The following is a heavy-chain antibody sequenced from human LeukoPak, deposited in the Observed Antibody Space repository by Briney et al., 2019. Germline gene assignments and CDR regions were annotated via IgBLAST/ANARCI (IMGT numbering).Heavy chain of an antibody. V-gene: IGHV1-46*01. Sequence: ASVKVSCKASGYTFTSYYMHWMRQAPGQGLEWMGIINPSGGSTGYAQKFQGRVTMTRDTSTSTVYMELSSLRSEDTAVYYCARDAAAAGTGYWFDPWGQGTLVTVSS. J-gene: IGHJ5*02. CDR3: ARDAAAAGTGYWFDP. CDR1: GYTFTSYY. D-gene: IGHD6-13*01. CDR2: INPSGGST.